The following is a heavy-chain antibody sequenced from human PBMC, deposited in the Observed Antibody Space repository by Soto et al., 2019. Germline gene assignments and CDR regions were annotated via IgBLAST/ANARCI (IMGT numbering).Heavy chain of an antibody. Sequence: QVQLVQSGAEVKKPGSSVKVSCKASGGTFSSYAISWVRQAPGQGLEWMGGIIPIFGTANYAQKFQGRVTITADESTSSAYMELSSLRSEETAVYYCGRGWTNYYDSSCYFEPNDAFDIWGQGTMVTVSS. CDR1: GGTFSSYA. V-gene: IGHV1-69*01. J-gene: IGHJ3*02. D-gene: IGHD3-22*01. CDR2: IIPIFGTA. CDR3: GRGWTNYYDSSCYFEPNDAFDI.